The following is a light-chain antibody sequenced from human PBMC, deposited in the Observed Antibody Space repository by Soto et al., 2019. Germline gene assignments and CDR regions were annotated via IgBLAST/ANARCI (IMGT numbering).Light chain of an antibody. CDR1: GSDVGGYNY. CDR2: EVT. Sequence: QPALTQPASVSGSPGQSIAISCTGSGSDVGGYNYVSWYQQHPGKAPKLIIYEVTDRPSGVSNRFSGSKSGNTASLTISGLQAEDEAEYYCSSYTNINTRACVFGTGTKLT. CDR3: SSYTNINTRACV. V-gene: IGLV2-14*01. J-gene: IGLJ1*01.